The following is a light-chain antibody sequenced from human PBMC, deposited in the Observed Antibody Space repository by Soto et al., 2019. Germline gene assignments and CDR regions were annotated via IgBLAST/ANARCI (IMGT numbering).Light chain of an antibody. V-gene: IGLV2-14*01. CDR1: SSDVGAYSY. CDR2: EVS. J-gene: IGLJ1*01. CDR3: SSYTSKSLYV. Sequence: QSVLTQPASVSGSPGQSITISCTGTSSDVGAYSYVSWYQQHPGKAPKLMIYEVSNRPSGVSNRFSGSKSGNTASLTISGLRAEDEADYYCSSYTSKSLYVFGTGTKLTVL.